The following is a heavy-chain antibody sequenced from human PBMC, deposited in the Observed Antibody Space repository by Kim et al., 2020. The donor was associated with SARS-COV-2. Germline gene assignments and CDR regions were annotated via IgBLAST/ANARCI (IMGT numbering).Heavy chain of an antibody. CDR3: ARDRRLTTTTTSARGYFYYYGLDV. D-gene: IGHD4-17*01. CDR2: IIPVFGTT. V-gene: IGHV1-69*13. Sequence: SVKVSCKASGGTFSSQVITWVRQAPGQGLEWMGGIIPVFGTTSYAQKFQGRVTIIADVSTNTASLELSSLTSEDTAVYYCARDRRLTTTTTSARGYFYYYGLDVWGQGTTVTVSS. CDR1: GGTFSSQV. J-gene: IGHJ6*02.